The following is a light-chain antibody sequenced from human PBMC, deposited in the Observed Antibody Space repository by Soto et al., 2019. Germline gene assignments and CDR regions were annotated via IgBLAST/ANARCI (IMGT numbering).Light chain of an antibody. CDR3: LLTYSDARAGV. CDR2: DTS. CDR1: TGAVTSGHY. J-gene: IGLJ2*01. Sequence: QAVVTQEPSLTVSSGGTVTLTCGSSTGAVTSGHYPYWFQQKPGQAPRTLIYDTSNKHSWTPARFSGSLLGGKAALTLSGAQPEDEAEYYCLLTYSDARAGVFGGGTQLTVL. V-gene: IGLV7-46*01.